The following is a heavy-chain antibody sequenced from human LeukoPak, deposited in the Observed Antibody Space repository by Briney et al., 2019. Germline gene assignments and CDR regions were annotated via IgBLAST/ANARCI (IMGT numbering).Heavy chain of an antibody. Sequence: SGPTLVNPTQTLTLTCTFPGFSLSTSGVGVGWIRQPPGKALEGLALIYWDDDKRYSPSLKSRLTITKDTSKNQVVLTMTNMDPVDTAAYYCAHSLIVPSTYYYDSSGYSHQYYFDYWGQGTLVTVSS. V-gene: IGHV2-5*02. CDR3: AHSLIVPSTYYYDSSGYSHQYYFDY. J-gene: IGHJ4*02. D-gene: IGHD3-22*01. CDR2: IYWDDDK. CDR1: GFSLSTSGVG.